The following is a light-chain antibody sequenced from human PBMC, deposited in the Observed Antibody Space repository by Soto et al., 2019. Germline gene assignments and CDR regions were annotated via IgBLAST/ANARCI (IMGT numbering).Light chain of an antibody. V-gene: IGKV1-5*03. J-gene: IGKJ2*01. Sequence: DIPMTQSPSTLSASVGDRVTITCRASQSISSWLAWYQQKPGKAPKLLVYKASSLESGVPSRFSGSGSGTELTLTISGLQTDDFATYYCQQYNSYSRYTFGQGTKQEI. CDR1: QSISSW. CDR2: KAS. CDR3: QQYNSYSRYT.